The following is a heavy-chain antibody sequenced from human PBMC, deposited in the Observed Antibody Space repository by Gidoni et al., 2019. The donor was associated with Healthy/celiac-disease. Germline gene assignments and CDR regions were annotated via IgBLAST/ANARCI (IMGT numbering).Heavy chain of an antibody. D-gene: IGHD3-22*01. CDR3: ARDRITMIVVAPPFDY. Sequence: QVQLVQSGAAVKKPGASVKVSCKASGYTFTSYGISWVRQAHGQGLEWMGWISAYNGNTNYAQKLQGRVTMTKDTSTSTAYMEVRSLRSDDTAVYYCARDRITMIVVAPPFDYWGQGTLVTVSS. J-gene: IGHJ4*02. V-gene: IGHV1-18*04. CDR1: GYTFTSYG. CDR2: ISAYNGNT.